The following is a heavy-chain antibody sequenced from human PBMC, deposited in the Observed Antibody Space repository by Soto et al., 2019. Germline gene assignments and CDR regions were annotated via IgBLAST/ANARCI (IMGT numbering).Heavy chain of an antibody. D-gene: IGHD3-3*01. V-gene: IGHV1-18*01. J-gene: IGHJ6*03. CDR2: ISAYNGNT. CDR1: GYTFTSYC. CDR3: ARGYYDFYYLDV. Sequence: ASVKVSCKASGYTFTSYCISWVRQAPGKGLEWMGWISAYNGNTNYAQKFQGRVTMTRDTSISKAYMELRRLRSDDTAVYYCARGYYDFYYLDVWGKGTTVXVSS.